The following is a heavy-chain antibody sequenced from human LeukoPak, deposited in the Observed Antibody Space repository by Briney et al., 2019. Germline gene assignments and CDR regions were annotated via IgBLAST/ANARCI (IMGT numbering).Heavy chain of an antibody. D-gene: IGHD6-6*01. CDR3: ARFLLAARRGNWFDP. V-gene: IGHV1-24*01. Sequence: ASVKVSCKVSGYTLTELSMHWVRQAPGKGLEWMGGFDPEDGETIYAQKFQGRVTITRNTSISTAYMELSSLRSDDTAVYYCARFLLAARRGNWFDPWGQGTLVTVSS. CDR1: GYTLTELS. CDR2: FDPEDGET. J-gene: IGHJ5*02.